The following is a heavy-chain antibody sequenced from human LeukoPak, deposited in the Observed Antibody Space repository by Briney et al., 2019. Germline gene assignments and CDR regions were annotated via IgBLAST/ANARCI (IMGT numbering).Heavy chain of an antibody. CDR2: ISTRGNT. Sequence: PSETLSLTCTVSGDSISTYYWNWIRRSPGKGLEWIGYISTRGNTNYNPSLKSRVTISVDTSKNQFSLRLSSVTAADTAVYFCARQLNIAARRWFDPWGQGTLVTVSS. J-gene: IGHJ5*02. D-gene: IGHD6-6*01. V-gene: IGHV4-4*09. CDR3: ARQLNIAARRWFDP. CDR1: GDSISTYY.